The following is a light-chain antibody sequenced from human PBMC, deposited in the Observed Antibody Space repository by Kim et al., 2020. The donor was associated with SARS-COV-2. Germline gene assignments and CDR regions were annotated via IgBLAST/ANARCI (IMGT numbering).Light chain of an antibody. Sequence: EIVLTQSPATLGLSPGERGSLSCRASQNVGHYLAWYQQKSGQAPRLLIYDASTRATGVPARFSGSGSGTDFTLTINGLEPDDFAVYYCQQRYNRPGTFGQGSKVDIK. CDR1: QNVGHY. CDR3: QQRYNRPGT. CDR2: DAS. J-gene: IGKJ1*01. V-gene: IGKV3-11*01.